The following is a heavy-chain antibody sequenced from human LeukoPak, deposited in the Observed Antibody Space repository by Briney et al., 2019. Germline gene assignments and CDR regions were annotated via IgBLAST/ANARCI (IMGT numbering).Heavy chain of an antibody. Sequence: GGSLRLSCAASGFTFRSYWMSWARQAPGKGLEWVANIKEDGSEKYYVDSVKGRFTISRDNAKNSLYLQMNSLRAEDTAVYYCAKDRGYSNYGMDVWGQGTTVTVSS. CDR1: GFTFRSYW. CDR3: AKDRGYSNYGMDV. CDR2: IKEDGSEK. J-gene: IGHJ6*02. V-gene: IGHV3-7*01. D-gene: IGHD3-22*01.